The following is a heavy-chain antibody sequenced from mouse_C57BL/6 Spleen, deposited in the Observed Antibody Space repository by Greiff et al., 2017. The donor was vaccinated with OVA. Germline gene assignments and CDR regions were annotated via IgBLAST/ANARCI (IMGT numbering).Heavy chain of an antibody. CDR2: IDPETGGT. CDR3: TRTYYGSSYDYAMDY. CDR1: GFTFTDYE. J-gene: IGHJ4*01. D-gene: IGHD1-1*01. V-gene: IGHV1-15*01. Sequence: QVQLQQSGAELVRPGASVTLSCKASGFTFTDYEMHWVKQTPVHGLEWIGAIDPETGGTAYNQKFKGKAILTADKSSSTAYMALRSLTSEDSAVYDCTRTYYGSSYDYAMDYWGQGTSVTVAS.